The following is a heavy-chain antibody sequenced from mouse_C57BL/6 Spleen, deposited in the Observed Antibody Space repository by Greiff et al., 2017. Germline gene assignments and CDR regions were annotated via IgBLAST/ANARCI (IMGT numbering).Heavy chain of an antibody. Sequence: QVQLQQPGAELVKPGASVKLSCKASGYTFTSYWMHWVKQRPGRGLEWIGRIDPNSGGTKYNEKFKSKATLTVDKPSSTAYMRLSSLTSEDSAVYYCARSFWATVDYAMDYWGQGTSVTVSS. J-gene: IGHJ4*01. CDR3: ARSFWATVDYAMDY. D-gene: IGHD1-1*01. CDR1: GYTFTSYW. V-gene: IGHV1-72*01. CDR2: IDPNSGGT.